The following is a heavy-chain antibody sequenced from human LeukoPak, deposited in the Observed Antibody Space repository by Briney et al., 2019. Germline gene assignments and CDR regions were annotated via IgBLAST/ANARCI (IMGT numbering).Heavy chain of an antibody. CDR2: ISTSGNT. CDR1: GASISNYY. D-gene: IGHD3-10*01. Sequence: SETLSLTCTVCGASISNYYWSWLRQPAGKGPEWIGHISTSGNTNYSPSLKSRVTMSVDTSKNRISLRLTSVTAADTAIYYCARDRLTDYYGSETYYPNWFDPWGQGTLVTVSS. V-gene: IGHV4-4*07. J-gene: IGHJ5*02. CDR3: ARDRLTDYYGSETYYPNWFDP.